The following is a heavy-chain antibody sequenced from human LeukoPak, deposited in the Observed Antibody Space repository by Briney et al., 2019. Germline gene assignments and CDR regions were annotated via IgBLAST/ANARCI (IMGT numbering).Heavy chain of an antibody. CDR2: INHSGST. Sequence: PSETLSLTCAVYGGSFSGYYWSWIRQPPGKGLEWIGEINHSGSTNYNPSLKSRVTISVDTPKNQFSLKLSSVTAADTAVYYCASTITIFGVVTYYYYMDVWGKGTTVTVSS. CDR1: GGSFSGYY. V-gene: IGHV4-34*01. CDR3: ASTITIFGVVTYYYYMDV. D-gene: IGHD3-3*01. J-gene: IGHJ6*03.